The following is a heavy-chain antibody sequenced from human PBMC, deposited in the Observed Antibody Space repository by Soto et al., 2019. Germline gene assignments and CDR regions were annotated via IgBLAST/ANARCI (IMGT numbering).Heavy chain of an antibody. CDR2: IIPIFGTA. D-gene: IGHD2-15*01. Sequence: SVKVSCKASGVTFSSYAISWVRQAPGQGLEWMGGIIPIFGTANYAQKFQGRVTITADESTSTAYMELSSLRSEDTAVYYCARIVDCSGGSCYGPQFDYWGQGTLVTVSS. CDR1: GVTFSSYA. V-gene: IGHV1-69*13. J-gene: IGHJ4*02. CDR3: ARIVDCSGGSCYGPQFDY.